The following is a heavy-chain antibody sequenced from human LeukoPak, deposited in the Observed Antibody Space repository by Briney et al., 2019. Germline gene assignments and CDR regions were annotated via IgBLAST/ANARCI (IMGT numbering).Heavy chain of an antibody. Sequence: SETLSLTCAVYGGSFSGYYWSWIRQPPGKGLEWIGEINHGGSTNYNPSLKSRVTISVDTSKNQFSLKLSSVTAADTAVYYCARRRFGGYDYNYWGQGTLVTVSS. D-gene: IGHD5-12*01. J-gene: IGHJ4*02. CDR2: INHGGST. CDR3: ARRRFGGYDYNY. CDR1: GGSFSGYY. V-gene: IGHV4-34*01.